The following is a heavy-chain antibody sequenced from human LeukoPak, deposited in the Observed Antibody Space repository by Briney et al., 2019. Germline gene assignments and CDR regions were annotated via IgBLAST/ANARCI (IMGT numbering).Heavy chain of an antibody. J-gene: IGHJ4*02. Sequence: GGSLRLSCAASGFTFSSYWMSWVRQAPGKGLVWVSRINSDGSSTSYADSVKGRFTISRDNAKNTLYLQMNSLRAEDTAVYYCARDLMAPLITGTSLDYWGQGTLVTVSS. CDR2: INSDGSST. V-gene: IGHV3-74*01. CDR3: ARDLMAPLITGTSLDY. D-gene: IGHD1-20*01. CDR1: GFTFSSYW.